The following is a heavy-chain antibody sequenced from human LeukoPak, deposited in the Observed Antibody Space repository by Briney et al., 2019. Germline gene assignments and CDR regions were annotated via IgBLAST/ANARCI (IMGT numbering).Heavy chain of an antibody. CDR3: GRDFQYYFDL. D-gene: IGHD2/OR15-2a*01. CDR1: GFAFSTYT. CDR2: ISGPTI. J-gene: IGHJ4*02. Sequence: PGGSLRLSCAASGFAFSTYTMNWVRQAPGKGLEWISYISGPTISYSDSVKARFTISRDNSHNSLFLQMSSLTDEDTGVYYCGRDFQYYFDLWGQGTLVAVSS. V-gene: IGHV3-48*02.